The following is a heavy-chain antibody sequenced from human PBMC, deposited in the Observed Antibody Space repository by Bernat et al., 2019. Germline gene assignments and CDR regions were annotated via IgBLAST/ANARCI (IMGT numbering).Heavy chain of an antibody. J-gene: IGHJ6*02. CDR1: KFTFSSYG. CDR3: ARVSLYGAPTSGMDV. Sequence: QVQLVESGGGVVQPGRSPRLSCEASKFTFSSYGMHWVRQAPGKGLEWVAVIWYDGSNENYADSVKGRFTISRDNSKNTLFLQMNSLRAEDTAVYYCARVSLYGAPTSGMDVWGQGTTVTVSS. V-gene: IGHV3-33*01. D-gene: IGHD4-17*01. CDR2: IWYDGSNE.